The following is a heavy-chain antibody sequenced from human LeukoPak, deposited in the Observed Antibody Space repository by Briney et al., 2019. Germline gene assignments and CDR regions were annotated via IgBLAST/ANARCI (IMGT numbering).Heavy chain of an antibody. V-gene: IGHV3-74*01. CDR1: GFTLRTYW. D-gene: IGHD5-18*01. J-gene: IGHJ4*02. Sequence: GGSLRLSCAASGFTLRTYWMHWVRQAPGKGPVWVSHINTDGSSTSYADPVKGRSTISRDNAKNTLHLQMNSLRAEDTASYYCARGGYSYGYDYGGQGTLVTAS. CDR2: INTDGSST. CDR3: ARGGYSYGYDY.